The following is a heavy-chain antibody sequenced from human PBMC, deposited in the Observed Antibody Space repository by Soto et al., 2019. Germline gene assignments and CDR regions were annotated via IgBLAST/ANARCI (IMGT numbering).Heavy chain of an antibody. Sequence: SETLYLTCAVSGGSISSGGYSWSWIRQPPGKGLEWIGYIYHSGSTYYNPSLKSRVTISVDRSKNQFSLKLSSVTAADTAVYYCARVPGPWGQGTLVTVSS. CDR3: ARVPGP. CDR2: IYHSGST. V-gene: IGHV4-30-2*01. CDR1: GGSISSGGYS. J-gene: IGHJ5*02.